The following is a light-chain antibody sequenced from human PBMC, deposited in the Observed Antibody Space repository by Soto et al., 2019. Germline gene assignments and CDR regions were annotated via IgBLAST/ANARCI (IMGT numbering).Light chain of an antibody. Sequence: EIVLTQSPGTLSLSPGERVTLSCRASQSVSNRFLAWYQQKPGQAPRLLIYEASTRATAIPDRFSGSGSGTDFTLTISRLEPEDFAVYYCHQYADSPKTFGQGTKVEFK. CDR1: QSVSNRF. J-gene: IGKJ1*01. CDR2: EAS. CDR3: HQYADSPKT. V-gene: IGKV3-20*01.